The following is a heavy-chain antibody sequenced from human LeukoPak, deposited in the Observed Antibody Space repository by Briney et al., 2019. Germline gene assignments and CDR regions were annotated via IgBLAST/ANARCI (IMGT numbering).Heavy chain of an antibody. D-gene: IGHD2-15*01. CDR2: INPKSGDT. J-gene: IGHJ5*02. CDR1: GYSFSDYY. CDR3: ARRRDCDTGSRPNWFEI. V-gene: IGHV1-2*02. Sequence: ASVRVSCRASGYSFSDYYIHWVRQAPGQGLKWMGWINPKSGDTKYAPDFQGRVTMTRDTSISTVYMEMRSLRSDDTAIFYCARRRDCDTGSRPNWFEIWGQGTLLTVSS.